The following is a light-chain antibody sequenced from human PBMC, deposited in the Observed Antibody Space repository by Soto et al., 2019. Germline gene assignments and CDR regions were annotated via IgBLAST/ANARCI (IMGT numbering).Light chain of an antibody. J-gene: IGKJ4*01. CDR3: QHRSSWPLT. V-gene: IGKV3-11*01. Sequence: EIVLTQSPATLSLSPGERATLSCRASQSVRSYLGWYQQKPGQAPRLLIYDTSNRATGIPARFSGSGSGTAYTLTISSLEPEDFAVYYCQHRSSWPLTFGGGTKVEIK. CDR1: QSVRSY. CDR2: DTS.